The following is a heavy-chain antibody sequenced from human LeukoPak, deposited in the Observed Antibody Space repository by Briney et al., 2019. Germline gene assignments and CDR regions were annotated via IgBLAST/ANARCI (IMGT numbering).Heavy chain of an antibody. Sequence: GSLRFSFAASGFSLERVEMIGVGQAPGKGLEWVSGISGSGTSTYYADSVKGRFTISRDNSKNTLYLQMNSLRAEDTAVYYCAKPAGWYYDSSGFFHHGGQGILVTVSS. CDR2: ISGSGTST. CDR3: AKPAGWYYDSSGFFHH. CDR1: GFSLERVE. D-gene: IGHD3-22*01. V-gene: IGHV3-23*01. J-gene: IGHJ4*02.